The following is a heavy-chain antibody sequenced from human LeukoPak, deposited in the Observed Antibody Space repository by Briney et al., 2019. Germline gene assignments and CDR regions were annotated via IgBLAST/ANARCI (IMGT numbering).Heavy chain of an antibody. J-gene: IGHJ5*02. CDR2: MSYDGSNK. Sequence: GRSLRLSCAASGFTFSSYGMHWVRQAPGKGLEWVAVMSYDGSNKYYADSVKGRFTISRDNAKNSLYLQMNSLRAEDTAVYYCAREYVLLRLLDPWGQGTLVTVSS. CDR3: AREYVLLRLLDP. V-gene: IGHV3-30*03. CDR1: GFTFSSYG. D-gene: IGHD2-15*01.